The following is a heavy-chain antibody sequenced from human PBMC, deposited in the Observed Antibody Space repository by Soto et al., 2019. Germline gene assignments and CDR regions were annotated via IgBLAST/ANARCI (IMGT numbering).Heavy chain of an antibody. CDR2: IRSKPNGYAT. J-gene: IGHJ4*02. V-gene: IGHV3-73*02. D-gene: IGHD3-3*01. Sequence: EVQLVESGGGLVQPGGSLKLSCATSGLMFSGSAMHWVRQAAGKGLEWVGRIRSKPNGYATVYAASVTGRFTISRDDSKNTAYLEMDSLKTEDTAVYYCVSSRGRYEWLFNYWGQGALVTVSS. CDR3: VSSRGRYEWLFNY. CDR1: GLMFSGSA.